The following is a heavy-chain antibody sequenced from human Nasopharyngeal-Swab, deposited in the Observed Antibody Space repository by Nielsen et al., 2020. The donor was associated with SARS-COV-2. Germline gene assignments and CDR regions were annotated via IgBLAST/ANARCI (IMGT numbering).Heavy chain of an antibody. J-gene: IGHJ6*02. Sequence: RQAPGKGLEWLGLIYWDDDKCYSPSLKSRLTITKDTSKNQVVLTMTNMDPVDTATYYCAHSGYCSGGSCYGDYYYGMDVWGQGTTVTVPS. CDR2: IYWDDDK. CDR3: AHSGYCSGGSCYGDYYYGMDV. V-gene: IGHV2-5*02. D-gene: IGHD2-15*01.